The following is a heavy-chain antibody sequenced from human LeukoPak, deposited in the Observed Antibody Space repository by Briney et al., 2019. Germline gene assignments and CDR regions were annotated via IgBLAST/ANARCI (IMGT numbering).Heavy chain of an antibody. CDR3: ARDVYNGGYYFDY. CDR2: IYHSGST. CDR1: GGSISSGGYY. J-gene: IGHJ4*02. V-gene: IGHV4-30-2*01. D-gene: IGHD4-23*01. Sequence: SQTLSLTCTVSGGSISSGGYYWSWIRQPPGKGLEWIGYIYHSGSTYYNPSLKSRVTISVDRSKNQFSLKLSSVTAADTAVYYCARDVYNGGYYFDYWGQGTLVTVSS.